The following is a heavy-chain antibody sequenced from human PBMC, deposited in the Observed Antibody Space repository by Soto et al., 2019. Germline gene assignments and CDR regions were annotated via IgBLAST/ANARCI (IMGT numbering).Heavy chain of an antibody. D-gene: IGHD6-6*01. CDR2: IKQDGSEK. CDR1: GFTFSSYW. V-gene: IGHV3-7*01. J-gene: IGHJ3*02. Sequence: GGSLRLSCAASGFTFSSYWMSWVRQAPGKGLEWVANIKQDGSEKYYVDSVKGRFTISRDNAKNSLYLQMNSLRAEDTAVYYCASVLLRGSSSPPANVAFDIWGQGTMVTDS. CDR3: ASVLLRGSSSPPANVAFDI.